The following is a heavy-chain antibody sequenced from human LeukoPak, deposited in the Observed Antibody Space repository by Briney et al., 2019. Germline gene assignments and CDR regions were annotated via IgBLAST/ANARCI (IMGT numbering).Heavy chain of an antibody. V-gene: IGHV1-18*01. J-gene: IGHJ4*02. Sequence: GASVKVSCKASGYTFTSYGISWVRQAPGQGLEWMGWISAYNGNTNYAQTLQGRVTMTTDTSTSTAYMEMRSVRSDDTAVYYCARDLVWFGEFPFDYWGQGTLVTGSS. D-gene: IGHD3-10*01. CDR1: GYTFTSYG. CDR2: ISAYNGNT. CDR3: ARDLVWFGEFPFDY.